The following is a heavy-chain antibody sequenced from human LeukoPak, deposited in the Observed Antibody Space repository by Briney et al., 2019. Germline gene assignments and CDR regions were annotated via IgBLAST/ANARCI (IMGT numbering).Heavy chain of an antibody. CDR1: GASISSGSYY. J-gene: IGHJ3*02. Sequence: KTSETLSLTCTVSGASISSGSYYWTWIRQPAGKGLEWIGRIYTSGSTKYNPSLKSRVTISVDTSKNQFSLKLSSVTAADTAVYYCATAKVGATTPYAFDIWGQGTMVTVSS. D-gene: IGHD1-26*01. V-gene: IGHV4-61*02. CDR3: ATAKVGATTPYAFDI. CDR2: IYTSGST.